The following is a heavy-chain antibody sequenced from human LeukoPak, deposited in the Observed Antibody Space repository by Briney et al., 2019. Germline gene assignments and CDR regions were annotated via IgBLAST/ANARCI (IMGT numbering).Heavy chain of an antibody. Sequence: GASVKVSCKASGYTFTGYYMHWVRQAPGQGLEWMGWINPNSGGTNYAQKFQGRVTMTRDTSISTAYMELSRLRSDDTAVYYCARGQNVLRYFDWLLLFDYWGQGTLVTVSS. V-gene: IGHV1-2*02. CDR2: INPNSGGT. CDR3: ARGQNVLRYFDWLLLFDY. CDR1: GYTFTGYY. J-gene: IGHJ4*02. D-gene: IGHD3-9*01.